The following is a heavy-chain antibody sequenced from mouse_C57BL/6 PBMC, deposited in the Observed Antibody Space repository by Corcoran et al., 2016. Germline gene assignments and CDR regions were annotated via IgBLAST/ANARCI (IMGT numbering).Heavy chain of an antibody. Sequence: QIQLVQSGPELKKPGETVKISCKASGYTFTTYGMSWVKQAPGKGLKWMGWINTYSGVPTYADDFKGRFAFSLETSASTAYLQINNLKNEDTATYFCARSDYYGSGGGAWFAYWGQGTLVTVSS. CDR3: ARSDYYGSGGGAWFAY. D-gene: IGHD1-1*01. CDR2: INTYSGVP. V-gene: IGHV9-3*01. J-gene: IGHJ3*01. CDR1: GYTFTTYG.